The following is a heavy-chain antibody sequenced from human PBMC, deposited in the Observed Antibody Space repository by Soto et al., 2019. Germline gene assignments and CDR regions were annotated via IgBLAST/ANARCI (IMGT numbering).Heavy chain of an antibody. D-gene: IGHD3-22*01. CDR2: IYYSGST. V-gene: IGHV4-39*01. CDR3: ARHGRYYDIGDLTDY. J-gene: IGHJ4*02. Sequence: PSESLSLTCTVSGGSISSSSYYWGWIRQPPGKGLEWIGSIYYSGSTYYNPSLKSRVTISVDTSKNQFSLKLSSMTAADTAVYYCARHGRYYDIGDLTDYWGQGSMVTVSS. CDR1: GGSISSSSYY.